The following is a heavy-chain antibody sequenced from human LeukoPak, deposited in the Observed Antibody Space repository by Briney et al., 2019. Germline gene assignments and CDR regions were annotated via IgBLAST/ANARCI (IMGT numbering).Heavy chain of an antibody. D-gene: IGHD6-19*01. J-gene: IGHJ6*02. Sequence: SETLSLTCAVYGGSFSGYYWSWIRQPPGKGLEWIGEINHSGSTNYNPSLKSRVTISVDTSKNQFSLKLSSVTAADTAVYYCARLYSGWYWERDYYYYGMDVWGQGTTVTVSS. CDR2: INHSGST. CDR1: GGSFSGYY. V-gene: IGHV4-34*01. CDR3: ARLYSGWYWERDYYYYGMDV.